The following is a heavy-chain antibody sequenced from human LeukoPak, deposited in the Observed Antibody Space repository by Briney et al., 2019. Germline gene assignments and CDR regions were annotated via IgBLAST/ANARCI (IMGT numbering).Heavy chain of an antibody. CDR2: IYSGGST. CDR3: ARDSHYYGSGSYANLLFNY. CDR1: GFTVSSNY. Sequence: PGGSLRLSCAASGFTVSSNYMSWVRQAPGKGLEWVSVIYSGGSTYYADSVKGRFTISRDNSMNTLYLQMNSLRAEDTAVYYCARDSHYYGSGSYANLLFNYWGQGTLVTVSS. J-gene: IGHJ4*02. D-gene: IGHD3-10*01. V-gene: IGHV3-66*01.